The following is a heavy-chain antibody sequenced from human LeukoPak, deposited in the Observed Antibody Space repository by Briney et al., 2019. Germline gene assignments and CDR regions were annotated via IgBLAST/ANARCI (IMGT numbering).Heavy chain of an antibody. CDR1: GGSFSGYY. Sequence: SETLSLTCAVYGGSFSGYYWSWIRQPPGKGQEWIGEINHSGSTNYNPSLESRVTISVDTSKNQFSLKLSSVTAADTAVYYCARSPWLRFRRGILRADDAFDIWGQGTMVTVSS. CDR2: INHSGST. V-gene: IGHV4-34*01. J-gene: IGHJ3*02. D-gene: IGHD5-12*01. CDR3: ARSPWLRFRRGILRADDAFDI.